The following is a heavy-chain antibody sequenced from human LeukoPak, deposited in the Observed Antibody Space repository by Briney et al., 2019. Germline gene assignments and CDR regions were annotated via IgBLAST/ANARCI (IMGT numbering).Heavy chain of an antibody. CDR2: IYHSGST. J-gene: IGHJ4*02. D-gene: IGHD3-22*01. Sequence: SETLSLTCAVSGGSISSSNWWSWVRQPPGKGLEWIGEIYHSGSTNYNPSLKSRVTISVDKSKNQFSLKLSSVTAADTAVYYCASTYYYDSSGLFYWGQGTLVTVSS. V-gene: IGHV4-4*02. CDR1: GGSISSSNW. CDR3: ASTYYYDSSGLFY.